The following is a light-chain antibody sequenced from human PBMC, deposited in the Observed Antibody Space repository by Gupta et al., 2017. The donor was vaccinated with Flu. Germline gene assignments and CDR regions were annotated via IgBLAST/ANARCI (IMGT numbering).Light chain of an antibody. CDR1: QSGSRH. Sequence: ATPALSPLERSTLACSASQSGSRHVACYQHKPGQPPRHPTYDASNWATAIPARFRGSVSGTDCTRTIRSRKPEDFAVYVGQQMSKGLGYTFGEVTKLKIK. J-gene: IGKJ2*01. V-gene: IGKV3-11*01. CDR3: QQMSKGLGYT. CDR2: DAS.